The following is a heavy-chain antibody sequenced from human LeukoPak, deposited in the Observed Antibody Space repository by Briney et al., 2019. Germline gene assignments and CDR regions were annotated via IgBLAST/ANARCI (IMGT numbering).Heavy chain of an antibody. CDR3: AREERHGSSYDY. Sequence: SETLSLTCTVSGGSISSYYWSWIRQPPGKGLEWIGYIYYSGSTNYNPSLKSRVTISVDTSKNQFSLKLSSVTAADTAVYYCAREERHGSSYDYWGQGTLVTVSS. J-gene: IGHJ4*02. V-gene: IGHV4-59*01. CDR1: GGSISSYY. D-gene: IGHD3-10*01. CDR2: IYYSGST.